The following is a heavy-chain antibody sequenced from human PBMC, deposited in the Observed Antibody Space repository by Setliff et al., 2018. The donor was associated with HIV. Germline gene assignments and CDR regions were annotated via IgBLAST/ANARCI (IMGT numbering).Heavy chain of an antibody. J-gene: IGHJ5*02. V-gene: IGHV3-11*04. D-gene: IGHD6-13*01. CDR1: GFTFNNYY. CDR3: AKPSSSWDGGFFDP. Sequence: PGGSLRLSCAASGFTFNNYYMSWIRQAPGKGLERLAYISGGGTTIYYADSVRGRFTISRDNAKKSLFLQMNSLRAEDTAVYYGAKPSSSWDGGFFDPWGLGTLVTVSS. CDR2: ISGGGTTI.